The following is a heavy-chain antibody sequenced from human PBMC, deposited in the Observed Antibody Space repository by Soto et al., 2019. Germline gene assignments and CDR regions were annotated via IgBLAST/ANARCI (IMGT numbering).Heavy chain of an antibody. CDR3: VRMSVVGYFDY. V-gene: IGHV4-4*02. J-gene: IGHJ4*02. CDR1: GASITGSDW. Sequence: QVHLQESGPGLVKPSGTLSLTCTVSGASITGSDWWSWVRQTPEKGLEWIGEIYHSGTTNYHPSLKSRVTIAQYKSKNQFSLNLPSVTAADTAVYSCVRMSVVGYFDYLGRGSLVTVSS. CDR2: IYHSGTT. D-gene: IGHD3-22*01.